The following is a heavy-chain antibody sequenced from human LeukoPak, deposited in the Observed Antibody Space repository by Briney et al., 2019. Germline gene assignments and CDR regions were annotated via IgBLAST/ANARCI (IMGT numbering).Heavy chain of an antibody. CDR1: GFTFSSYA. Sequence: GGSLRLSCAASGFTFSSYAMSWVRQAPGKGLEWVSTISGSGGNTYYGDSVKGRFTISRDNSNNTLYLQMNSLRAEDTAVYYCAKDSGGSSGWYNYFDYWGQGTLVTVSS. CDR3: AKDSGGSSGWYNYFDY. J-gene: IGHJ4*02. V-gene: IGHV3-23*01. CDR2: ISGSGGNT. D-gene: IGHD6-19*01.